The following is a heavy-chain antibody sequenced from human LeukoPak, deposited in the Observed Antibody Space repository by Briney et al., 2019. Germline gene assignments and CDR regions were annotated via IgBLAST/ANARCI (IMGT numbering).Heavy chain of an antibody. D-gene: IGHD2-2*01. CDR1: GFTFSDYY. V-gene: IGHV3-11*04. J-gene: IGHJ3*02. CDR2: ISSSGSTI. CDR3: ASCTSYRDDAFDI. Sequence: GGSLRLSCAASGFTFSDYYMSWIRQAPGKGLEWVSYISSSGSTIYYADSVKGRFTISRDNAKNSLYLQMNSLRAEDTAVYYCASCTSYRDDAFDIWGQGTMVTVSS.